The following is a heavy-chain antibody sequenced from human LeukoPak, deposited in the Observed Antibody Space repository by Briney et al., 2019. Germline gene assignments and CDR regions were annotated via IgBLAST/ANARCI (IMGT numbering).Heavy chain of an antibody. CDR3: ARENDASGSLADLIDY. J-gene: IGHJ4*02. CDR1: GGSISSYY. V-gene: IGHV4-59*01. Sequence: PSETLSLTCTVSGGSISSYYWSWIRQPPGKGLEWIGYIYYSGSTNYNPSLKSRVTISVDTSKNQFSLKLSSVTAADTAVYYCARENDASGSLADLIDYWGQGTLVTVSS. D-gene: IGHD3-10*01. CDR2: IYYSGST.